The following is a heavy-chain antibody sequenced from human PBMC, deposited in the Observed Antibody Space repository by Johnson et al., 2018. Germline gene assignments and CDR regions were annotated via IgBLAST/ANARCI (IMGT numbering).Heavy chain of an antibody. V-gene: IGHV3-30*03. Sequence: VQLVESGGGVVQPGRSLRLSCAASGFTFSSYGMHWVRQAPGKGLEWVAVISYDGSNKYYADSVKGRFTISRDNSKNTLYLQMNSLRAEDTAVYYCARSPRDRYCSGGSCLDYWGPGTLVTVSS. CDR1: GFTFSSYG. CDR2: ISYDGSNK. D-gene: IGHD2-15*01. J-gene: IGHJ4*02. CDR3: ARSPRDRYCSGGSCLDY.